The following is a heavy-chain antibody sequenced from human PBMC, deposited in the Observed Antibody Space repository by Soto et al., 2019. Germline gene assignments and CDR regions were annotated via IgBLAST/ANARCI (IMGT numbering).Heavy chain of an antibody. Sequence: SLRLSCAASGFTVDDYAMHWVRQAPGKGLEWVSGISWNSETIDYADSVKGRFTISRDNSKNTLYLQMNSLRAEDTAVYYCAKARAQYYDFWSGYPVDYWGQGTLVTVSS. V-gene: IGHV3-9*01. CDR2: ISWNSETI. D-gene: IGHD3-3*01. J-gene: IGHJ4*02. CDR1: GFTVDDYA. CDR3: AKARAQYYDFWSGYPVDY.